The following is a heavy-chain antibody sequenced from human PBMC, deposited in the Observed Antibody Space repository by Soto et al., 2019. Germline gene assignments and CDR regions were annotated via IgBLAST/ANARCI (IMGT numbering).Heavy chain of an antibody. CDR1: GGSISSGGYY. CDR3: AAGYTNDWYYFDY. J-gene: IGHJ4*02. Sequence: SETLSLTCTVSGGSISSGGYYWSWIRQHPGKGLEWIGYIYYSGSTYYNPSLKSRVTISVDTSKNQFSLKLSSVTAADTAVYYCAAGYTNDWYYFDYWGQGTLVTVSP. D-gene: IGHD6-19*01. CDR2: IYYSGST. V-gene: IGHV4-31*03.